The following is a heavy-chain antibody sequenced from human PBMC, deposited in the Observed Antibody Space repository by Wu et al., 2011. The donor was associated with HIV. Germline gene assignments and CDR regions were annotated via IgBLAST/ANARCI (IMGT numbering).Heavy chain of an antibody. Sequence: QVQLVQSGAEVKRPGASVKVSCKASGYTFTGYYIHWVRQAPGQGLEWMGWINPNSGGTNYEQKFQDRVTMTTDTSITTAYMELRGLISDDAAVYYCARVIGHTGKFDYWGQGTLGHRLL. CDR1: GYTFTGYY. J-gene: IGHJ4*02. D-gene: IGHD1-14*01. V-gene: IGHV1-2*02. CDR2: INPNSGGT. CDR3: ARVIGHTGKFDY.